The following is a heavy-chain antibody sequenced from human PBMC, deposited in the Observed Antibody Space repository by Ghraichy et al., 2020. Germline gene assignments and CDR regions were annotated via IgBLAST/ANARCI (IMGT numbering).Heavy chain of an antibody. J-gene: IGHJ4*02. CDR3: ARGGYYYGSSPFEY. CDR1: RGSISSYY. D-gene: IGHD3-22*01. CDR2: IFDNGRT. Sequence: SQTLSLTCTVSRGSISSYYWSWIRQPAGKGLEWIGRIFDNGRTEFNPSLKSRVNMSVDTSKDQFSLKLSSVTAADTAVYYCARGGYYYGSSPFEYWGQGILVTVSS. V-gene: IGHV4-4*07.